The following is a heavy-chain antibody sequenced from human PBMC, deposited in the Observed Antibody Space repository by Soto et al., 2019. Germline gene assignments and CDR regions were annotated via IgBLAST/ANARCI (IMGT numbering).Heavy chain of an antibody. D-gene: IGHD1-1*01. V-gene: IGHV1-69*02. CDR2: IIPLFGLP. J-gene: IGHJ4*02. CDR3: AFDVQTGVVYFDN. Sequence: QVQLVQSGAEVKKPGSSVKVSCKASGGTFSTYTISWVRQAPGQGLEWLGRIIPLFGLPNHAQKFQDRVTITADTSTDTAYLEMNSLRPEDTAVYYCAFDVQTGVVYFDNWGQGTLVTVSS. CDR1: GGTFSTYT.